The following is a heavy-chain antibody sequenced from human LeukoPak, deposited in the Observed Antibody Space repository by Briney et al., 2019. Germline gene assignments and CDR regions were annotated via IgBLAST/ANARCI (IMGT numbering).Heavy chain of an antibody. J-gene: IGHJ4*02. CDR3: ARAYDSSGYYLSASY. D-gene: IGHD3-22*01. V-gene: IGHV5-51*01. CDR2: IYPSDSDT. CDR1: GYSFTSYW. Sequence: GESLKISCKGSGYSFTSYWIGWVRQMPGKGLEWMGIIYPSDSDTRYSPSFQGQVTISADKSISTAYLQWSSLKASDTAMYYCARAYDSSGYYLSASYWGQGTLVTVSS.